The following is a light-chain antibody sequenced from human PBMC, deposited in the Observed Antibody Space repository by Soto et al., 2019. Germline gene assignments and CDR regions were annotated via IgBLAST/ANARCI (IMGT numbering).Light chain of an antibody. CDR3: SSHAGSKRV. J-gene: IGLJ1*01. Sequence: QSALTQPPSASGSPGQSVTISCTGTSSDVGGYNYVSWYQRHPGKAPKLMIYEVNKRPSGVPDRFSGSKSGNTASLTVSGLQAEDEGDYYCSSHAGSKRVFGTGTKVTVL. CDR2: EVN. V-gene: IGLV2-8*01. CDR1: SSDVGGYNY.